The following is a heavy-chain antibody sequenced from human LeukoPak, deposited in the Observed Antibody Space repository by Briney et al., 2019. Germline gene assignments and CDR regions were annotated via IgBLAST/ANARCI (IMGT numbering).Heavy chain of an antibody. D-gene: IGHD5-24*01. CDR2: ISAYNGNT. J-gene: IGHJ4*02. CDR3: ARVRRDGYNFGSYYFDY. CDR1: GYTFTSYG. Sequence: GASVKVSCKASGYTFTSYGTSWVRQAPGQGLEWMGWISAYNGNTNYAQKLQGRVTMTTDTSTSTAYMELRSLRSDDTAVYYCARVRRDGYNFGSYYFDYWGQGTLVTVSS. V-gene: IGHV1-18*01.